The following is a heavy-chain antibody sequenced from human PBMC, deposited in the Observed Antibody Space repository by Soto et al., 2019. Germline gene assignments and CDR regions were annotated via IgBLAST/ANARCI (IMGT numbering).Heavy chain of an antibody. J-gene: IGHJ4*02. V-gene: IGHV1-69*01. CDR2: IIPIFGTA. CDR1: GGTFSSYA. D-gene: IGHD3-10*01. Sequence: SVKVSCKASGGTFSSYAISWVRQAPGQGLEWMGGIIPIFGTANYAQKFQARVTITGDESTSTAYMELSSLRSEDTAVYYCGMVRGVIIFDYWGQGTLVTVSS. CDR3: GMVRGVIIFDY.